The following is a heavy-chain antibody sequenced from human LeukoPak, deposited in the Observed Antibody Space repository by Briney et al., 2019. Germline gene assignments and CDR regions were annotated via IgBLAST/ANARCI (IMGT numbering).Heavy chain of an antibody. CDR1: GYTLARFG. CDR3: ATSPHPYYYHMDV. Sequence: AASVKVSCKASGYTLARFGISWVRLAPGQGLEWLGWINFYNGDTNTAEKVQDRVTLTADTSTSTAYMELRSLRSDDTAVYYCATSPHPYYYHMDVWGTGTTVTVSS. CDR2: INFYNGDT. V-gene: IGHV1-18*01. J-gene: IGHJ6*03.